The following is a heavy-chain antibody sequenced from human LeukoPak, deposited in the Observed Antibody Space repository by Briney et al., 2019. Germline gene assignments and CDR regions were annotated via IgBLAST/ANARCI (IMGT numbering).Heavy chain of an antibody. CDR1: GFTVRRNY. CDR3: ARDTYYYNSSAFYHYYYGMDV. CDR2: IESDGSRT. V-gene: IGHV3-74*01. D-gene: IGHD3-22*01. Sequence: GGSLRLSCAASGFTVRRNYMSWVRQAPGKGLEWVSRIESDGSRTRYADSVKGRFTISRDNAKNTLYLQMNSLSAEDTAVYYCARDTYYYNSSAFYHYYYGMDVWGQGTTVTVSS. J-gene: IGHJ6*02.